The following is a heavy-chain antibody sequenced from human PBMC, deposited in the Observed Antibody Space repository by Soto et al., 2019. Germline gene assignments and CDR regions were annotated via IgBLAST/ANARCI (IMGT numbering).Heavy chain of an antibody. CDR3: ARVHNGDYFDY. Sequence: GGSLRLSCAASGFTVSSNYMSWVRQAPGKGLEWVSVIYSGGSTYYADSVKGRFTISRDNSKNTLYLQMNSLRAEDTAVYYCARVHNGDYFDYWGQGTLVTVSS. CDR1: GFTVSSNY. V-gene: IGHV3-66*01. D-gene: IGHD4-17*01. CDR2: IYSGGST. J-gene: IGHJ4*02.